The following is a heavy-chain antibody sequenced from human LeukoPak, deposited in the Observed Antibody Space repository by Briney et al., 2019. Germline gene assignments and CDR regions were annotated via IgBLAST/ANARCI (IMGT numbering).Heavy chain of an antibody. J-gene: IGHJ4*02. V-gene: IGHV4-30-4*01. CDR3: VRHKDFWSGYPTYYFDY. CDR1: GGSISSGDSY. D-gene: IGHD3-3*01. CDR2: ISYSGST. Sequence: SETLSLTCTVSGGSISSGDSYWSWIRQPPGKGLEWIGYISYSGSTYYTPSLKSRVTISVDTSKNQFSLKLSSVTAADTAVYYCVRHKDFWSGYPTYYFDYWGQGTLVTVSS.